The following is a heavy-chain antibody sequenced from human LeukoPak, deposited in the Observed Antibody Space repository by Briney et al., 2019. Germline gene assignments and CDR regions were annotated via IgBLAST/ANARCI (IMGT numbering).Heavy chain of an antibody. D-gene: IGHD2-2*02. CDR2: IYYSGST. V-gene: IGHV4-59*08. CDR1: GGSISSYY. J-gene: IGHJ4*02. Sequence: PSETLSLTCTVSGGSISSYYWSWIRQPPGKGLEWIGYIYYSGSTNYNPSLKSRVTISVDTSKNQFSLKLSSVTVADTAVYYCARLEGLIPYYFDYWGQGTLVTVSS. CDR3: ARLEGLIPYYFDY.